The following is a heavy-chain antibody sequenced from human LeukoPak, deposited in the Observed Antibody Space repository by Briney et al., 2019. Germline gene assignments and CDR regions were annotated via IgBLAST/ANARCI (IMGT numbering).Heavy chain of an antibody. V-gene: IGHV3-53*01. CDR1: GFTISSND. D-gene: IGHD3-10*01. CDR3: AKRGGSGSYYTNYWYFDL. CDR2: IYSGGST. J-gene: IGHJ2*01. Sequence: EGSLRLSCAASGFTISSNDMSWISQAPGKGMEWVSVIYSGGSTYSADSVKGRFTISRDNSKNTLYLQMNSLRAEDTAGYYCAKRGGSGSYYTNYWYFDLWGRGTLVTVSS.